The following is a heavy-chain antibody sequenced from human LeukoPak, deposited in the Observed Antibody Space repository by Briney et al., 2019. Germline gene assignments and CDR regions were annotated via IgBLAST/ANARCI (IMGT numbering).Heavy chain of an antibody. CDR1: GYTFTSYA. V-gene: IGHV1-69*13. CDR2: IIPIFGTA. Sequence: SVKVSCKASGYTFTSYAISWVRQAPGQGLEWMGGIIPIFGTANYAQKFQGRVTITADESTSTAYMELSSLRSEDTAVYYCARDTEGGYYYYGMDVWGQGTTVTVSS. CDR3: ARDTEGGYYYYGMDV. D-gene: IGHD3-16*01. J-gene: IGHJ6*02.